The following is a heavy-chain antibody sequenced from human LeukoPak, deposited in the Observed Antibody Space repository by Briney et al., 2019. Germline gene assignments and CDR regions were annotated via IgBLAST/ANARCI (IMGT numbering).Heavy chain of an antibody. Sequence: SETLSLTCTVSGGSISSGGYYWSWIRQHPGKGLEWIGYIYYSGSTYYNPSLKSRVTISVDTSKNQFSLKLSSVTAADTAVYYCARAEGSSGYYYDLDYWGQGTLVTVSS. V-gene: IGHV4-31*03. CDR1: GGSISSGGYY. D-gene: IGHD3-22*01. CDR2: IYYSGST. J-gene: IGHJ4*02. CDR3: ARAEGSSGYYYDLDY.